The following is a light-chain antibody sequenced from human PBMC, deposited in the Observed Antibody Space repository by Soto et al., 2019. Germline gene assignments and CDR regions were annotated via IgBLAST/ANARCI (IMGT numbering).Light chain of an antibody. CDR2: DAS. CDR3: QQSGSSPLT. V-gene: IGKV3-11*01. Sequence: EIVLTQSPATLSLSPGERATLSCRASQSVSSYLAWYQQKPGQAPRLLIYDASNRATGIPDRFSGSGSATDFTLTISRLEPEDFAVYFCQQSGSSPLTFGGGTKVDI. CDR1: QSVSSY. J-gene: IGKJ4*01.